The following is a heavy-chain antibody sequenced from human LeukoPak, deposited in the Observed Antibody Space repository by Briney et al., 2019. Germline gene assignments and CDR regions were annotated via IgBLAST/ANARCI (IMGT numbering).Heavy chain of an antibody. CDR3: ATQLSSGWPLRYLPFDY. CDR2: INPSGGST. V-gene: IGHV1-46*01. CDR1: GYTFTSYY. Sequence: ASVKVSCKASGYTFTSYYMHWVRQAPGQGLEWMGIINPSGGSTIYAQKFQGRVTMTEDTSTDTAYMELSSLRSEDTAVYYCATQLSSGWPLRYLPFDYWGQGTLVTVSS. D-gene: IGHD3-22*01. J-gene: IGHJ4*02.